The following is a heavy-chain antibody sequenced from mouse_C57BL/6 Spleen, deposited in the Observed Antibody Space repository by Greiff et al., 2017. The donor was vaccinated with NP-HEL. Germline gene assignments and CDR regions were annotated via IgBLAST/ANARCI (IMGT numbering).Heavy chain of an antibody. CDR1: GYTFTDYY. J-gene: IGHJ2*01. Sequence: EVKLMESGPVLVKPGASVKMSCKASGYTFTDYYMNWVKQSHGKSLEWIGVINPYNGGTSYNQKFKGKATLTVDKSSSTAYMELNSLTSEDSAVYYCAREGRGYFDYWGQGTTLTVSS. CDR2: INPYNGGT. CDR3: AREGRGYFDY. V-gene: IGHV1-19*01.